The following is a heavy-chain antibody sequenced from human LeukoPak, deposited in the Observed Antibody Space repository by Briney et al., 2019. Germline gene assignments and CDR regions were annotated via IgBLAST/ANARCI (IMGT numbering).Heavy chain of an antibody. V-gene: IGHV4-39*01. D-gene: IGHD6-13*01. Sequence: PSETLPLTCTVSGDSVTTTNFYWGWVRQAPGKGLEWIGSLYYGVNTYYKPSLKSRVTISVDTSLNQFSLILTSVTAADTGVYYCARLRVQQLASSYYMDVWGKGTTVTVSS. CDR3: ARLRVQQLASSYYMDV. J-gene: IGHJ6*03. CDR2: LYYGVNT. CDR1: GDSVTTTNFY.